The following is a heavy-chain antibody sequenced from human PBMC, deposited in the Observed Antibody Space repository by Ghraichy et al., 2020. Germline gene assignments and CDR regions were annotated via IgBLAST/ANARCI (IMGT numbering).Heavy chain of an antibody. CDR1: GFTFSSYA. D-gene: IGHD3-22*01. Sequence: GGSLRLSCAASGFTFSSYAMSWVRQAPGKGLEWVSAISGSGGSTYYADSVKGRFTISRDNSKNTLYLQMNSLRAEDTAVYYCAKGGKFDTHCYDSSGCWGQGTLVTVSS. V-gene: IGHV3-23*01. CDR3: AKGGKFDTHCYDSSGC. CDR2: ISGSGGST. J-gene: IGHJ4*02.